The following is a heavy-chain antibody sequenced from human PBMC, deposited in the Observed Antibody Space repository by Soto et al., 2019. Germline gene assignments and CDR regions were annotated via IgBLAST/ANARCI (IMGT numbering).Heavy chain of an antibody. Sequence: PSETLSLTCTVSGGSISSYYWSWIRQPPGKGLEWIGYIYYSGSTNYNPSLKSRVTISVDTSKNQFSLKLSSVTAADTAVYYCARGGIAAAGWLYNWFDPWGQGTLVTVSS. CDR3: ARGGIAAAGWLYNWFDP. J-gene: IGHJ5*02. CDR2: IYYSGST. V-gene: IGHV4-59*01. D-gene: IGHD6-13*01. CDR1: GGSISSYY.